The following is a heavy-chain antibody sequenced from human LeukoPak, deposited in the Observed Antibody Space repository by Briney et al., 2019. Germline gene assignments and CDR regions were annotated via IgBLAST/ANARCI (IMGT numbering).Heavy chain of an antibody. CDR2: ISAYNGNT. D-gene: IGHD6-19*01. V-gene: IGHV1-18*01. J-gene: IGHJ4*02. Sequence: GATLKVSWRACGYTLTSVGLGGGRQATEQGLEWMGWISAYNGNTNYAQKLQGRVTMTTDTSTSTAYMELRSLRSDDTAVYYCARWGEAGDYWGQGTLVTVSS. CDR1: GYTLTSVG. CDR3: ARWGEAGDY.